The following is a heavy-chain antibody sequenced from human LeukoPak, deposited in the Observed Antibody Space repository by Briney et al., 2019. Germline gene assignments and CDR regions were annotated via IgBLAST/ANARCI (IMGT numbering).Heavy chain of an antibody. J-gene: IGHJ4*02. D-gene: IGHD3-22*01. CDR3: ARGSPRAQGADSSGQYYFDY. CDR1: GGSFSGYY. Sequence: SETLSLTCAVYGGSFSGYYWSWIRQPPGKGLEWIGEINHSGSTNYNPSLKSRVTISVDTSKNQFSLKLSSVTATDTAVYYCARGSPRAQGADSSGQYYFDYWGQGTLVTVSS. V-gene: IGHV4-34*01. CDR2: INHSGST.